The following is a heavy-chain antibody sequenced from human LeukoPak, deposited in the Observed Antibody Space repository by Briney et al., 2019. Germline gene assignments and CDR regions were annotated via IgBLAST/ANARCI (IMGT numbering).Heavy chain of an antibody. V-gene: IGHV3-72*01. D-gene: IGHD1-26*01. CDR2: TGNKADGHTT. J-gene: IGHJ3*02. CDR3: TRGYSGISVYAFDI. Sequence: GGSLRLSCAASGFSLSSYSMTWVRQAPGKGLEWVGRTGNKADGHTTEYAASVRGRFIISREDSSNSLYLQMNSLKTEDTAVYYCTRGYSGISVYAFDIWGPGTMVTVSS. CDR1: GFSLSSYS.